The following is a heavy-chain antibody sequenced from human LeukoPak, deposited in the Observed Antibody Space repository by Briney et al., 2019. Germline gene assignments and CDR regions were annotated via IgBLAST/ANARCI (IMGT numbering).Heavy chain of an antibody. J-gene: IGHJ6*03. CDR2: ISTTGGTT. V-gene: IGHV3-23*01. CDR3: AKNGDRGAYCSGGTCYPYYYYYMDV. Sequence: GRSLRLSCAASGFTFSSYGMHWVRQAPGRGLEWVSAISTTGGTTYYADSVRGRFTISRDNSRNTLYLQMNSLRAEDTAIYYCAKNGDRGAYCSGGTCYPYYYYYMDVWGKGTTVTISS. CDR1: GFTFSSYG. D-gene: IGHD2-15*01.